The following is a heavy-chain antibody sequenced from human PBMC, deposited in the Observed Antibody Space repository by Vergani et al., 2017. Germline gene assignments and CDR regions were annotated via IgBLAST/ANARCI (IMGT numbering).Heavy chain of an antibody. D-gene: IGHD4-11*01. J-gene: IGHJ4*02. CDR2: IWYDGSIE. Sequence: QVQLVESGGGVVQPGRSLRLSCAASGFTFSTSGMHWVRQAPGKGLEWLTLIWYDGSIEYYADSVKGRFTISRDNSKNTLYLQMSSLRVEDTAVYYCARDIDSNYEAIDYWGRGALVTVSS. CDR1: GFTFSTSG. V-gene: IGHV3-33*01. CDR3: ARDIDSNYEAIDY.